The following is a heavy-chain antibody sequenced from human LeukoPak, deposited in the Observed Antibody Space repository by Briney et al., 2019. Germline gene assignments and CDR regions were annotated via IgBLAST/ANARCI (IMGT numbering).Heavy chain of an antibody. CDR1: GGSFSGYY. CDR2: INHSGST. Sequence: KPSETLSLTCAVYGGSFSGYYWSWIRQPPGKGLEWIGEINHSGSTNYNPSLKGRVTISVDTSKNQFSLKLSSVTAADTAVYYCARRTTVTTFLSGWGQGTLVTVSS. CDR3: ARRTTVTTFLSG. V-gene: IGHV4-34*01. D-gene: IGHD4-11*01. J-gene: IGHJ4*02.